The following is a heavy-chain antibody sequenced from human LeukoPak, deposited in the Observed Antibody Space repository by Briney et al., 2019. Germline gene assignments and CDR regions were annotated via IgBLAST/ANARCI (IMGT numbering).Heavy chain of an antibody. CDR2: IRYDGSNK. V-gene: IGHV3-30*02. CDR1: GFTFGSYA. Sequence: GGSLRLSCAASGFTFGSYAMHWVRQAPGKGLEWVAFIRYDGSNKYYADSVKGRFTISRDNSKNTLYLQMNSLRAEDTAVYYCAKDGAEYYYDSSGHYADYWGQGTLVTVSS. D-gene: IGHD3-22*01. CDR3: AKDGAEYYYDSSGHYADY. J-gene: IGHJ4*02.